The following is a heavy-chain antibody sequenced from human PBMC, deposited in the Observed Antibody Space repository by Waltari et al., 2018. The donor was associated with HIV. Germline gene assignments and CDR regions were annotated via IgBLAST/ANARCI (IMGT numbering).Heavy chain of an antibody. CDR1: GYSFTRYW. CDR3: ARQGGCYDYDYYCSMDV. Sequence: EVQLVQSGAEVKKPGEYLKISCKGSGYSFTRYWLGWVRPLPGKRRGGMGMIYLGSADTRNSPPSQCQVSFSAEKCISSAYLQWSNLKAAETASYYWARQGGCYDYDYYCSMDVWSQGTTVTVSS. D-gene: IGHD2-15*01. V-gene: IGHV5-51*03. CDR2: IYLGSADT. J-gene: IGHJ6*02.